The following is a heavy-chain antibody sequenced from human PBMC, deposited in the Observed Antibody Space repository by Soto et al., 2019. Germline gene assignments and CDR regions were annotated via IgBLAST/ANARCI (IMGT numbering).Heavy chain of an antibody. CDR1: GFTFSSYS. CDR3: ASSPYDSSGPRGAFDI. J-gene: IGHJ3*02. V-gene: IGHV3-21*01. Sequence: GGSLRLSCAASGFTFSSYSMNWVRQAPGKGLEWVSSISSSSSYIYYADSVKGRFTISRDNAKNSLYLQMNSLRAEDTAVYYCASSPYDSSGPRGAFDIWGQGTMVTVSS. CDR2: ISSSSSYI. D-gene: IGHD3-22*01.